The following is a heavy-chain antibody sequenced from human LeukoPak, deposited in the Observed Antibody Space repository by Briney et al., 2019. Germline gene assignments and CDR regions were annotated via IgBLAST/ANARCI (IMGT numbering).Heavy chain of an antibody. CDR1: GYTFTSYD. Sequence: ASETVSCKASGYTFTSYDIHWVRQATGQGLEWMGWMNPNSGNTDYAQKFQGRVTITRNTSISTAYMELSSLRSEDTAVYYCAILSGRVDYWGQGTLVTVSS. CDR2: MNPNSGNT. CDR3: AILSGRVDY. V-gene: IGHV1-8*03. D-gene: IGHD2-15*01. J-gene: IGHJ4*02.